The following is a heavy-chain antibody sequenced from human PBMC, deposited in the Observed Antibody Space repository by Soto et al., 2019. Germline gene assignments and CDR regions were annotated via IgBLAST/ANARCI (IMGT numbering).Heavy chain of an antibody. V-gene: IGHV5-51*01. CDR2: IYPGDSDT. CDR1: GYSFTSYW. Sequence: GESLKISCKGSGYSFTSYWIGWVRQMPGKGLEWMGIIYPGDSDTRYSPSFQGQVTISADKSISTAYLQWSSLKASDTAMYYCARRGKGIPETYYYDSQDAFDIWGQGTMVTVSS. CDR3: ARRGKGIPETYYYDSQDAFDI. D-gene: IGHD3-22*01. J-gene: IGHJ3*02.